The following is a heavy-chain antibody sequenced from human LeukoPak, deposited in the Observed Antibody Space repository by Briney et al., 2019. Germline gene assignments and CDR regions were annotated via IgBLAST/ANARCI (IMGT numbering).Heavy chain of an antibody. CDR3: ARSGAEMATIIDY. J-gene: IGHJ4*02. V-gene: IGHV1-2*02. CDR1: GYTFTGYY. CDR2: INPNSGGT. D-gene: IGHD5-24*01. Sequence: GASVKVSCKASGYTFTGYYMHWVRQAPGQGLEWMGWINPNSGGTNYAQKFQGRVTMTRDTFISTAYMELSRLRSDDTAVYYCARSGAEMATIIDYWGQGTLVTVSS.